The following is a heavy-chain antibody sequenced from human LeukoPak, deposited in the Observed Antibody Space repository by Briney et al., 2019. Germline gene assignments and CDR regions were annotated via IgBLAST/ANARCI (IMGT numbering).Heavy chain of an antibody. V-gene: IGHV1-2*02. Sequence: ASVRVSCKASGYTFTGYYMHWVRQAPGQGGGWMGWINPNSGGTNYAQNFQGRVTMTRDTSISTAYMELSRLRSDDTAVYYCARVDYDSSGYYHAFDIWGQGTMVTVPS. J-gene: IGHJ3*02. CDR2: INPNSGGT. D-gene: IGHD3-22*01. CDR3: ARVDYDSSGYYHAFDI. CDR1: GYTFTGYY.